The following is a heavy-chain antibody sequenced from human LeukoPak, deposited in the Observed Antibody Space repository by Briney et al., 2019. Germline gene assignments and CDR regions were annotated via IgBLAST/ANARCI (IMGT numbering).Heavy chain of an antibody. V-gene: IGHV4-39*07. J-gene: IGHJ4*02. Sequence: SETLSLTCTVSGGSISSSSYYWGWIRQPPGKGLEWIGSIYYSGSTYYNPSLKSRVTISVDTSKNQFSLKLSSVTAADTAVYYCARAALYEGYFDYWGQGTLVTVSS. CDR3: ARAALYEGYFDY. D-gene: IGHD2-8*01. CDR1: GGSISSSSYY. CDR2: IYYSGST.